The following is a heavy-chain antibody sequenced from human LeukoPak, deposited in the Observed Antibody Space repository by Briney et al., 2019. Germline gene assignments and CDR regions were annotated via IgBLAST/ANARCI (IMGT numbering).Heavy chain of an antibody. CDR1: GYTFTSYG. D-gene: IGHD6-6*01. V-gene: IGHV1-18*01. CDR3: AIHRRYSSSSGYYYYGMDV. J-gene: IGHJ6*02. CDR2: ISAYNGNT. Sequence: GASVKVSCKASGYTFTSYGISWGRQAPGQGLEWMGWISAYNGNTNYAQKLQGRVTMTTDTSTSTAYMELRSLRSDDTAVYYCAIHRRYSSSSGYYYYGMDVWGQGTTVTVSS.